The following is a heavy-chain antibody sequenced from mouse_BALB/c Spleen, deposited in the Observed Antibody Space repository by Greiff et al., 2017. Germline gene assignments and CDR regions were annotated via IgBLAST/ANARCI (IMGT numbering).Heavy chain of an antibody. Sequence: DVHLVESGGGLVQPGGSRKLSCAASGFTFSSFGMHWVRQAPEKGLEWVAYISSGSSTIYYADTVKGRFTISRDNPKNTLFLQMTSLRSEDTAMYYCARYGDYDPFAYWGQGTLVTVSA. CDR3: ARYGDYDPFAY. CDR2: ISSGSSTI. CDR1: GFTFSSFG. V-gene: IGHV5-17*02. J-gene: IGHJ3*01. D-gene: IGHD2-4*01.